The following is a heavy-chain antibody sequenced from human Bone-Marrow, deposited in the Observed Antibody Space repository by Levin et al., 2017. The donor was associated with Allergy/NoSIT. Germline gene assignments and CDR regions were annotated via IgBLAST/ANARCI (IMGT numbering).Heavy chain of an antibody. V-gene: IGHV3-33*01. CDR1: GFTFSNHA. J-gene: IGHJ4*02. D-gene: IGHD3-16*01. CDR3: ARGYDYGDF. CDR2: IWYDGSSK. Sequence: GESLKISCVASGFTFSNHAMFWARQAPGKGLEWVAAIWYDGSSKFYGDSVMGRFTISRDNSRNTVYLQMNSLRAEDTAVYYCARGYDYGDFWGQGNMVIVSS.